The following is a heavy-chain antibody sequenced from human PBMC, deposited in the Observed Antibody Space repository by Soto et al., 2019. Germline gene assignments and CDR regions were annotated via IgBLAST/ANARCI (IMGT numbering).Heavy chain of an antibody. CDR1: GGSFSGYY. J-gene: IGHJ6*02. Sequence: PSETLSLTCAVYGGSFSGYYWSWIRQPPGKGLEWIGEINHSGSTNYNPSLKSRVTISVDTSKNQFSLKLSSVTAADTAVYYCARVRRGITMVRGVTRYGMDVWGQGTTVTVSS. V-gene: IGHV4-34*01. CDR2: INHSGST. D-gene: IGHD3-10*01. CDR3: ARVRRGITMVRGVTRYGMDV.